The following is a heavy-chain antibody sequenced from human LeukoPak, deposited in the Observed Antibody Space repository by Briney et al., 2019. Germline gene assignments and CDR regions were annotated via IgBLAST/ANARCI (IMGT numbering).Heavy chain of an antibody. J-gene: IGHJ6*04. V-gene: IGHV1-18*04. CDR1: GYTFTSYG. Sequence: ASVKVSCKASGYTFTSYGISWVRQAPGQGLEWMGWISAYNGNTNYAQKLQGRVTMTTDTSTSTAYMELSSLRSEDTAVYYCAREPYGSGSPDVWGKGTTVTVSS. CDR3: AREPYGSGSPDV. D-gene: IGHD3-10*01. CDR2: ISAYNGNT.